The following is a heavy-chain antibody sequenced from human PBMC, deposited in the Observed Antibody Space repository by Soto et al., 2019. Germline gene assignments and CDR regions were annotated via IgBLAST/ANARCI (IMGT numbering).Heavy chain of an antibody. CDR2: ISAYNGNT. V-gene: IGHV1-18*01. CDR1: GYTFTSYG. D-gene: IGHD2-15*01. J-gene: IGHJ5*02. Sequence: ASVKVSFKASGYTFTSYGISWVRQAPGQGLEWMGWISAYNGNTNYAQKLQGRVTMTTDTSTSTAYMELRSLRSDDTAVYYCARVDCSGGSCYHGSWFAPWGQGTLVTVSS. CDR3: ARVDCSGGSCYHGSWFAP.